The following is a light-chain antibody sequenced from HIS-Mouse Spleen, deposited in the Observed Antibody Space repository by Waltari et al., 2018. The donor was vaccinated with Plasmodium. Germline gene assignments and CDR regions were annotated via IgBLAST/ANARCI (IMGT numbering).Light chain of an antibody. CDR2: AAS. Sequence: AIQMTQSPSSLSASLRDRATITCRASQGIRNDLGWYQQKPGKAPKLLIYAASSLQSGVPSRFSGSGSGTDFTLTISSLQPEDFATYYCLQDYNYPYTIGQGTKLEIK. J-gene: IGKJ2*01. CDR3: LQDYNYPYT. V-gene: IGKV1-6*01. CDR1: QGIRND.